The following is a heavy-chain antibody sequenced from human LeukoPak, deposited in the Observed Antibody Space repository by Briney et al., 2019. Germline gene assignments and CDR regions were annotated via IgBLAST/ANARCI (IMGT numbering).Heavy chain of an antibody. CDR1: GGSFSSSCYR. D-gene: IGHD3-10*01. CDR3: ARHYIREGAFDI. Sequence: SETLSLTCTVSGGSFSSSCYRWGWIRQPPGKGLEWIGSIYCSGSTYYNPSLKSRVTISVDTSKTQFSLKLSSVTAADTAVHYCARHYIREGAFDIWGEGTMVTVSS. CDR2: IYCSGST. J-gene: IGHJ3*02. V-gene: IGHV4-39*01.